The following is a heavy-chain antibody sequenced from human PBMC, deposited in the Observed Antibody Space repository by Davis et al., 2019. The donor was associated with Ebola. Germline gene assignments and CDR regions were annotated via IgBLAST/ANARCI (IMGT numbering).Heavy chain of an antibody. D-gene: IGHD6-19*01. V-gene: IGHV4-59*01. J-gene: IGHJ6*02. CDR2: IYYSGST. CDR1: GGSISSYY. CDR3: ARRDGSSGWYNYYGMDV. Sequence: GSLRLSCTVSGGSISSYYWSWIRQPPGTGLEWIGYIYYSGSTNYNPSLMSRVTISVDTSKNQFSLKLSSVTAADTAVYYCARRDGSSGWYNYYGMDVWGQGTTVTVSS.